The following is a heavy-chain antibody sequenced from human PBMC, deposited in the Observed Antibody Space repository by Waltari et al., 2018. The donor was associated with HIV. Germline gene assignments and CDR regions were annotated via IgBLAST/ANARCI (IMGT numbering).Heavy chain of an antibody. CDR3: ARVDYGPNPYGMDV. V-gene: IGHV4-59*01. CDR2: IYYSGST. D-gene: IGHD4-17*01. Sequence: QVQLQESGPGLVKPSETLSLTCTVSGGSISSYYWSWIRQPPGKGLEWIGYIYYSGSTNYNPPLKSRVTISVDTSKNQFSLKLSSVTAADTAVYYCARVDYGPNPYGMDVWGQGTTVTVSS. J-gene: IGHJ6*02. CDR1: GGSISSYY.